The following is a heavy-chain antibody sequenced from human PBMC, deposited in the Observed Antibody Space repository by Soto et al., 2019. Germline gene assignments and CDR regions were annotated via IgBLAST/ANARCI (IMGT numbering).Heavy chain of an antibody. D-gene: IGHD6-25*01. J-gene: IGHJ4*02. CDR2: MNPYTGNT. CDR1: GYTFTSCD. CDR3: ARRKERSGPHYFDS. V-gene: IGHV1-8*01. Sequence: ASVKVSCKASGYTFTSCDIHWVRQATGQGLEWVGWMNPYTGNTGYAQKFQGRVTMTRNTSINTVYMELSSLTFEDTAVYYCARRKERSGPHYFDSWGQGALVTVSS.